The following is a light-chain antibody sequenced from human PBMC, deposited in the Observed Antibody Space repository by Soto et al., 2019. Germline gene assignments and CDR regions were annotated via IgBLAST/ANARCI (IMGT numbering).Light chain of an antibody. J-gene: IGLJ2*01. Sequence: QAVVTQPASVSGSPGQSITISCTGTSGDFGGFDYVSWYQQHPDKAPKLMIYEVTNRPSGVSHRFSGSRSGNTASLIISGLQAEDEAHYYCSSYTGSSSFVFGGGTKLTVL. CDR2: EVT. CDR3: SSYTGSSSFV. CDR1: SGDFGGFDY. V-gene: IGLV2-14*01.